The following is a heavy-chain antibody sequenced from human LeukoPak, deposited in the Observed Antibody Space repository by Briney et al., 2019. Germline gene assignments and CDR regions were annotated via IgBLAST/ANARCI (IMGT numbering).Heavy chain of an antibody. CDR1: GGSIINSNW. V-gene: IGHV4-4*02. CDR2: IDHSGST. D-gene: IGHD5-24*01. J-gene: IGHJ2*01. Sequence: SETLSLTCAVSGGSIINSNWWSWVRPPPGKGLEWIGEIDHSGSTSYNPSLKSRVTMSVDRSQNQFSLRLSTVTAADTAVYYCARGLVETATRYFDLWGRGTLVTVSS. CDR3: ARGLVETATRYFDL.